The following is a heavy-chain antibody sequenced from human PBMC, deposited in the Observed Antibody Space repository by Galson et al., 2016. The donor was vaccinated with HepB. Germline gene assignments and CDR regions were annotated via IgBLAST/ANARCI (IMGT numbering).Heavy chain of an antibody. CDR3: ARGFRAGSMDV. D-gene: IGHD6-19*01. CDR2: ITGSSRTM. J-gene: IGHJ6*02. Sequence: SLRLSCAVSGFSLSGYSMNWVRQAPGKGLEWISDITGSSRTMYYSDSVKGRFTISRDNAKNSLFLQMNSLRAEDTAVYYCARGFRAGSMDVWGQGTTVTVS. V-gene: IGHV3-48*01. CDR1: GFSLSGYS.